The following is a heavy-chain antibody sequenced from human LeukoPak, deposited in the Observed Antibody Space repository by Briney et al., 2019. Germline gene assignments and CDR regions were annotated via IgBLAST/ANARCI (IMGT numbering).Heavy chain of an antibody. V-gene: IGHV4-61*02. CDR2: IYTSGST. CDR3: AREPGYSSSRPSRNI. J-gene: IGHJ3*02. Sequence: PSETLSLTCTVSGGSISSGSYYWSWIRQPAGKGLEWIGRIYTSGSTNYNPSLKSRVTISVDTSKNQFSLKLSSVTAADTAVYYCAREPGYSSSRPSRNIWGQGTMVTVSS. CDR1: GGSISSGSYY. D-gene: IGHD6-13*01.